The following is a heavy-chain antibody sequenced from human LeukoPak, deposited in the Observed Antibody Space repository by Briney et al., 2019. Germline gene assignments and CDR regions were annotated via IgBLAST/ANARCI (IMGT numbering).Heavy chain of an antibody. J-gene: IGHJ4*02. D-gene: IGHD3-10*01. V-gene: IGHV4-34*01. CDR3: AKELYGSGSYYFDY. CDR1: GGSFSGYY. CDR2: INHSGST. Sequence: SETLSLTCAVYGGSFSGYYWSWIRQPPGKGLEWIGEINHSGSTNYNPSLRSRVTISVDTSKNQFSLKLSSVTAADTAVYYCAKELYGSGSYYFDYWGQGTLVTVSS.